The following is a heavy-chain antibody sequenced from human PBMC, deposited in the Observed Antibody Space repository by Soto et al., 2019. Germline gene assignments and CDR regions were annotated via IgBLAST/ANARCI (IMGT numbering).Heavy chain of an antibody. Sequence: QVQLQESGPGLVKPSETLSLTCTVSGGSISSYYWSWIRQPPGKGLEWIGYIYYSGSTNYNPSLKSRVPLSVDTSKNQFSLKLSSVTAADTAVYYCARGNYYGSGSYYPRYGMDVWGQGTTVTVSS. V-gene: IGHV4-59*01. D-gene: IGHD3-10*01. J-gene: IGHJ6*02. CDR2: IYYSGST. CDR3: ARGNYYGSGSYYPRYGMDV. CDR1: GGSISSYY.